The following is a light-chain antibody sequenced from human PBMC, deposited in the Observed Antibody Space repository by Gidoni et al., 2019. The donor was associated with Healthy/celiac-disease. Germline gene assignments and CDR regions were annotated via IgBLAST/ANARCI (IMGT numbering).Light chain of an antibody. J-gene: IGLJ3*02. CDR1: ALPKQY. V-gene: IGLV3-25*03. CDR2: KDS. CDR3: QSADSSGPWV. Sequence: SYELTPPPSVSVSPGQTARITCSGDALPKQYAYWYQQKPGQAPVLVIYKDSERPSGSPERVSGASSGTTGTLTISGVQAEDEADYDCQSADSSGPWVFGGGTKLTGL.